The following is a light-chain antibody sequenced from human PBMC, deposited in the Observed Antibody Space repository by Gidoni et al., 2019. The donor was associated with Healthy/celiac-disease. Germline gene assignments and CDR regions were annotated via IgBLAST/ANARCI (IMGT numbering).Light chain of an antibody. CDR2: DEA. V-gene: IGKV3-11*01. Sequence: EIVLTQSHATLSFSPGDRATLSCRASQSVSSYLAWYQQQPGQAPRLLIYDEATRATGIPARFSGSGSGTDFTPTISSLEPQDFAVYYCQQRSNWPPLTFGGGTKVEIK. J-gene: IGKJ4*01. CDR1: QSVSSY. CDR3: QQRSNWPPLT.